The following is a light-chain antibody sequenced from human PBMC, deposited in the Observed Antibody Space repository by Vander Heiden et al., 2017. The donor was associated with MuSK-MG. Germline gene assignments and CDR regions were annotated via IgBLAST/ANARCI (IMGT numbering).Light chain of an antibody. CDR2: AAS. J-gene: IGKJ4*01. V-gene: IGKV1-9*01. CDR1: QGISSS. Sequence: DIQLTQSPSFLSASVGDRVTIACRASQGISSSLAWYQQKPGKAPKLLIYAASTLQSGVPSRFSGSGSGTEFTLTVSSLQPEDFATYYCQQHKSYPLTCGGGTKVEIK. CDR3: QQHKSYPLT.